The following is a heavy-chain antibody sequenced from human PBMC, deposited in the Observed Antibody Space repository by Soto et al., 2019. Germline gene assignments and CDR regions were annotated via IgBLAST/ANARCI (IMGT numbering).Heavy chain of an antibody. Sequence: EVQLVESGGGLVQPGGSLRLSCAASGFTFSSYSMNWVRQAPGKGLEWVSSISSSSSTIYYADSVKGRFTISRDNANDSLYLHMNSRRDHDAVVYYCAHGKGKFAPTGQGSLGTVFS. D-gene: IGHD3-10*01. CDR3: AHGKGKFAP. CDR1: GFTFSSYS. CDR2: ISSSSSTI. J-gene: IGHJ5*02. V-gene: IGHV3-48*02.